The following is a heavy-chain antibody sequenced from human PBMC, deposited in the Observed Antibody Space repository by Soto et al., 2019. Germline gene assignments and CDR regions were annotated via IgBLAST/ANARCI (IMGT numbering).Heavy chain of an antibody. Sequence: GGSLRLCCTASGFTFSSYAMTWVRQAPGKGLEWVSSISTSGGNTYYADSVKGRFTISRDNSKNTLYLQMNSLRAEDTAVYYCAKYKVAPTGFDSWGQGTLVTVSS. V-gene: IGHV3-23*01. CDR1: GFTFSSYA. CDR3: AKYKVAPTGFDS. J-gene: IGHJ4*02. D-gene: IGHD2-15*01. CDR2: ISTSGGNT.